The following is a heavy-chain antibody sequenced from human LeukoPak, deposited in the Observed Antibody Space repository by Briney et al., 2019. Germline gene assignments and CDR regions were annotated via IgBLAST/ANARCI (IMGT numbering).Heavy chain of an antibody. D-gene: IGHD6-6*01. CDR2: INPNSGGT. Sequence: GASVKVSCKASGYTFTGYYMHWVRQAPGQGLEWMGWINPNSGGTNYAQKFQGRVTMTRDTSISTAYMELSRLRSDDTAVYYCARDFGSIAARGSIWLDYWGQGTLVTVSS. V-gene: IGHV1-2*02. J-gene: IGHJ4*02. CDR3: ARDFGSIAARGSIWLDY. CDR1: GYTFTGYY.